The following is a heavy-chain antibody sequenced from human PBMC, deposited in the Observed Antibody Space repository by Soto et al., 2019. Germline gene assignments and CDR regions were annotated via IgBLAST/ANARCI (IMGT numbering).Heavy chain of an antibody. J-gene: IGHJ3*02. D-gene: IGHD3-10*01. CDR2: TYYRSQWHN. CDR3: AREREFVSEALEI. CDR1: GDSVSSNSAT. V-gene: IGHV6-1*01. Sequence: QVQLQQSGPGLVTPSQTLSLTCGISGDSVSSNSATWNWIRQSPSRGLEWLGRTYYRSQWHNEYEGSVKSRMAINPDTSTNQFALQLNSMSPQYTAGYYCAREREFVSEALEIWGRGAMVTVSS.